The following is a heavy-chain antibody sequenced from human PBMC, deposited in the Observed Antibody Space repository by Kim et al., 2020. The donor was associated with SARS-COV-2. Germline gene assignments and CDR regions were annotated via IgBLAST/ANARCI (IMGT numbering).Heavy chain of an antibody. J-gene: IGHJ6*02. D-gene: IGHD5-18*01. V-gene: IGHV3-48*03. Sequence: KGRFTSSRDNAKNSLYLQMNSLRAEDTAVYYCARERYSYDPVYYYYGMDVWGQGTTVTVSS. CDR3: ARERYSYDPVYYYYGMDV.